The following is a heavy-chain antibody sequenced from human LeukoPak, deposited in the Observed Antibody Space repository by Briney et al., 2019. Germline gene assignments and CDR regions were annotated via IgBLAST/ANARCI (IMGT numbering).Heavy chain of an antibody. V-gene: IGHV3-21*01. CDR2: ISSSSSYI. D-gene: IGHD3-22*01. CDR1: RFTFSSYS. Sequence: GGSLRLSCAASRFTFSSYSMNWVRQAPGKGLEWVSSISSSSSYIYYADSVKGRFTISRDNAKNSLYLQMNSLRAEDTAVYYCAREDSSGYVYYYYYMDVWGKGTTVTVSS. J-gene: IGHJ6*03. CDR3: AREDSSGYVYYYYYMDV.